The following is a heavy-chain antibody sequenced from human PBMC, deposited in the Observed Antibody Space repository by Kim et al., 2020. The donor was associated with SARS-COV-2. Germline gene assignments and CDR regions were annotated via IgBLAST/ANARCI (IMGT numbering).Heavy chain of an antibody. D-gene: IGHD2-15*01. CDR1: GFSFSNSG. CDR2: IASDGASS. J-gene: IGHJ4*02. V-gene: IGHV3-23*01. Sequence: WGSLRLSCAASGFSFSNSGMTWVRQAPGKGLECVSGIASDGASSYHADSVKGRFTISRDNSKNTLDLQMNSLRADDTAVYYCAKLSYGPTPEYWGQGTLVTVSS. CDR3: AKLSYGPTPEY.